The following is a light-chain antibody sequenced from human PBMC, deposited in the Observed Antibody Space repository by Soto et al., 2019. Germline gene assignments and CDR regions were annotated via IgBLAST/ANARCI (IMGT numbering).Light chain of an antibody. CDR3: TSFTSSSTWV. J-gene: IGLJ3*02. CDR2: EVS. Sequence: LTQAASVSGSPGQSITISCTGTSSDVGGYNYVSWFQQHPGKAPKLKIYEVSNRPSGVSNRFSGSKSGYTASLTISELQAEDEADYYCTSFTSSSTWVFGGGTK. CDR1: SSDVGGYNY. V-gene: IGLV2-14*03.